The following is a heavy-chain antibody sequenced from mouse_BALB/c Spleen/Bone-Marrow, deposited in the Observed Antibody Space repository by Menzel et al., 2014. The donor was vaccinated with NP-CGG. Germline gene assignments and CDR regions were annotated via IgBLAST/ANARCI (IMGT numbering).Heavy chain of an antibody. Sequence: EVKLMESGGGLVKPGGSLKLSCAASGFTFSSYAMSWVRQTPEKRLEWVASISSGGSTFYPDSVKGRFTISRENARNILYLQMSSLRSEDTAMYYCVYGNYSYYYAMDFWGQGTSVTVSS. J-gene: IGHJ4*01. D-gene: IGHD2-1*01. CDR2: ISSGGST. CDR3: VYGNYSYYYAMDF. V-gene: IGHV5-6-5*01. CDR1: GFTFSSYA.